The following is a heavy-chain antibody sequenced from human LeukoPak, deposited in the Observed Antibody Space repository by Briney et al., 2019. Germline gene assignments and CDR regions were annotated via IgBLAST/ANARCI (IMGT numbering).Heavy chain of an antibody. D-gene: IGHD3-9*01. V-gene: IGHV4-39*07. J-gene: IGHJ4*02. CDR2: IYSSGNT. CDR1: GASISSSNYY. CDR3: ARLRDVLRYFDWQLD. Sequence: SETLSLTCAVSGASISSSNYYWGWVRQSPGKGLEWIGNIYSSGNTYYNASLKSRVTMYIDTSKNQFSLKLSSVTAADTAVYYCARLRDVLRYFDWQLDWGQGTLVTVSS.